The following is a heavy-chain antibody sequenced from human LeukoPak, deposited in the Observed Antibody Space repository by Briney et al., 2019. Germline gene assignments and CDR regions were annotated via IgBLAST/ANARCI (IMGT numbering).Heavy chain of an antibody. CDR2: ISYDGSNK. CDR3: ARDDGY. CDR1: GFTFSSYA. J-gene: IGHJ4*02. V-gene: IGHV3-30-3*01. Sequence: GGSLRLSCAASGFTFSSYAMHWVRQAPGKGLEWVAVISYDGSNKYYADSVKGRFTISRDNSKNTLYLQMNSLRAEDTAVYYCARDDGYWGQGTLVTVSS.